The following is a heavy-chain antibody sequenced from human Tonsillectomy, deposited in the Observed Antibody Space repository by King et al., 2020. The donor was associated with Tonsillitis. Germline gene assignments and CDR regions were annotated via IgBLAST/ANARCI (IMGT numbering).Heavy chain of an antibody. V-gene: IGHV3-13*04. Sequence: VQLVESGGGLVQPGGSLRLSCAASGFTFSSYDMHWVRQATGKGLEWVSGIGIAGDTYYPGSVKGRLPISRENAKNSLFLQMNSLRAGDTAVYYCARAGAQHYDFWSGPGRYYMDVWGKGTTVIVSS. CDR1: GFTFSSYD. D-gene: IGHD3-3*01. CDR3: ARAGAQHYDFWSGPGRYYMDV. J-gene: IGHJ6*03. CDR2: IGIAGDT.